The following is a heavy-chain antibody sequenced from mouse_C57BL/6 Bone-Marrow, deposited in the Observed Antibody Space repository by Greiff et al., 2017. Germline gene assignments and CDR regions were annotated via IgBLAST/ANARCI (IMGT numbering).Heavy chain of an antibody. CDR1: GYSFTSGYY. CDR2: ISYDGSN. Sequence: ESGPGLVKPSPSLSLTCSVTGYSFTSGYYWNWIRQFPGNKLEWMGYISYDGSNNYNPSLKNRISITRDTSKNQFFLKLNSVTTGDTATYYCARGYYGAYWGQGTRVTVSA. J-gene: IGHJ3*01. V-gene: IGHV3-6*01. CDR3: ARGYYGAY. D-gene: IGHD1-1*01.